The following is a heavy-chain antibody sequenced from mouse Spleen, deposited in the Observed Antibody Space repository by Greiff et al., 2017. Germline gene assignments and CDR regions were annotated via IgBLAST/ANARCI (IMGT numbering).Heavy chain of an antibody. Sequence: QVQLQQSGAELMKPGASVKISCKATGYTFSSYWIEWVKQRPGHGLEWIGEILPGSGSTNYNEKFKGKATFTADTSSNTAYMQLSSLTSEDSAVYYCARDWGYYYGSSYWYFDVWGAGTTVTVSS. D-gene: IGHD1-1*01. CDR2: ILPGSGST. J-gene: IGHJ1*01. CDR3: ARDWGYYYGSSYWYFDV. V-gene: IGHV1-9*01. CDR1: GYTFSSYW.